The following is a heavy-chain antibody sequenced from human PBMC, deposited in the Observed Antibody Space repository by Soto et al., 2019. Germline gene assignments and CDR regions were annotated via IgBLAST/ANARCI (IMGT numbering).Heavy chain of an antibody. CDR2: IYYSGST. Sequence: PSETLSLTCTVSGGSISSYYWSWIRQPPGKGLEWIGYIYYSGSTNYNPSLKSRVTISVDTSKNQFSLKLSSVTAADTAVYYCARDLWYYYDSSGYPPRGQGTLVTVSS. CDR1: GGSISSYY. J-gene: IGHJ4*02. CDR3: ARDLWYYYDSSGYPP. V-gene: IGHV4-59*12. D-gene: IGHD3-22*01.